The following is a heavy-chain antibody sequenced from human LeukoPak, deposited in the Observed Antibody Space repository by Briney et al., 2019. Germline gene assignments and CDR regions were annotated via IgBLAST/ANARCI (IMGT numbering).Heavy chain of an antibody. J-gene: IGHJ4*02. CDR3: AKALGIAVAGGFDY. CDR2: ISGSGGST. CDR1: GFPFSHYG. V-gene: IGHV3-23*01. Sequence: GGSLRLSCAASGFPFSHYGMSWVRQAPGKGLEWVSAISGSGGSTYYADSVKGRFTISRDNSKNTLYLQMNSLRAEDTAVYYCAKALGIAVAGGFDYWGQGTLVTVSS. D-gene: IGHD6-19*01.